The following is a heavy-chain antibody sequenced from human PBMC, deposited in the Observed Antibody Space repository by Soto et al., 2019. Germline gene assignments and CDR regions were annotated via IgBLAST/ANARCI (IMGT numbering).Heavy chain of an antibody. CDR2: INPNSGGT. D-gene: IGHD1-20*01. CDR3: ARELGITGTTTFFDH. V-gene: IGHV1-2*02. Sequence: GASVKVSCKASGYTFTGYYMHWVRQAPGQGLEWMGWINPNSGGTNYAQKFQGRVTMTRDTSISTAYMELNRLRSDDTAVYYCARELGITGTTTFFDHWGQGTLVTVSS. CDR1: GYTFTGYY. J-gene: IGHJ4*02.